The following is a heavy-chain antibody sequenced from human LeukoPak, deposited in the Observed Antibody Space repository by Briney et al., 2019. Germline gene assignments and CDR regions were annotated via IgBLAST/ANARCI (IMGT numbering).Heavy chain of an antibody. CDR2: IYYSGHT. V-gene: IGHV4-59*02. CDR3: ARAGPYFYYGMAV. Sequence: PSETLSLTCTVSGGSVSSYYWSWIRQPPGKGLEWIGYIYYSGHTTYNSSLKSRVTISVDTSKNQFSLKLSSVTAADTAVYYCARAGPYFYYGMAVWGQGPTVTVSS. J-gene: IGHJ6*02. CDR1: GGSVSSYY.